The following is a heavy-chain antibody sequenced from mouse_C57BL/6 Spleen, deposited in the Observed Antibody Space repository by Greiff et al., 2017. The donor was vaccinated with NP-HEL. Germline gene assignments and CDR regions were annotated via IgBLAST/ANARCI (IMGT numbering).Heavy chain of an antibody. J-gene: IGHJ2*01. Sequence: VQLKQSGPVLVKPGASVKMSCKASGYTFTDYYMNWVKQSHGKSLEWIGVINPYNGGTSYNQKFKGKATLTVDKSSSTAYIELNSLTSEDSAVYYCASRAGTGYFDYWGQGSTRTVSS. CDR1: GYTFTDYY. V-gene: IGHV1-19*01. CDR2: INPYNGGT. D-gene: IGHD3-1*01. CDR3: ASRAGTGYFDY.